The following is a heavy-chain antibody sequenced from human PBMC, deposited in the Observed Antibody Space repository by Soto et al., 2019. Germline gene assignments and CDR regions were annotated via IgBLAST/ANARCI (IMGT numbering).Heavy chain of an antibody. CDR1: GFTFSSYG. CDR2: ISYDGSKK. Sequence: QVQLVESGGGEVQPGRSLRLSCAASGFTFSSYGIHWVRQAPGKGLEWVAVISYDGSKKNYLDSVKDRFTISRDNSKNTMYLEMNSLRAEDTAIYYCAKDTYYHDTSGYYVFDYWGQGTLVTVSS. V-gene: IGHV3-30*18. J-gene: IGHJ4*02. CDR3: AKDTYYHDTSGYYVFDY. D-gene: IGHD3-22*01.